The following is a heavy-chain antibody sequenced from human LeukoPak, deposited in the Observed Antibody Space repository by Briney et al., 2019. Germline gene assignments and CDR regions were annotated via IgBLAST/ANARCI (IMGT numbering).Heavy chain of an antibody. V-gene: IGHV4-39*07. CDR3: ARDYCTNGVCYRGDNWFDP. CDR1: GGSINTPNYY. J-gene: IGHJ5*02. D-gene: IGHD2-8*01. CDR2: IFYSGGT. Sequence: SETLSLTCTVSGGSINTPNYYWGWIRQTPGKGLEWIGNIFYSGGTYYSPSLRSRVTISLDTSRNQFSLKLSSVTAADTAVYYCARDYCTNGVCYRGDNWFDPWGQGTLVTVSS.